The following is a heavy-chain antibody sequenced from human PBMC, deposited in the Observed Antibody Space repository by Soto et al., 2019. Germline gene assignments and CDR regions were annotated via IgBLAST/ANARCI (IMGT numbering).Heavy chain of an antibody. D-gene: IGHD6-19*01. CDR3: ARDRVPAYRSGTTAY. J-gene: IGHJ4*02. Sequence: GGSLRLSCAASGFTFSSYWMSWVRQAPGKGLEWVANIKQDGSEKYYVDSVKGRFTISRDNAKNSLYLQMNSLRAEDTAVYYCARDRVPAYRSGTTAYWGQGNLVTVSS. CDR1: GFTFSSYW. V-gene: IGHV3-7*01. CDR2: IKQDGSEK.